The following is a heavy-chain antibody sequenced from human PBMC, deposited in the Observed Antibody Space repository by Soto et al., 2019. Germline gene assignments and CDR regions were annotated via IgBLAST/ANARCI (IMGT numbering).Heavy chain of an antibody. V-gene: IGHV3-15*01. J-gene: IGHJ4*02. Sequence: SVSNAWMSWVRQAPGKGLEWVGRIKSKTDGGTTDYAAPVKSRFTISRDDSKNTLYLQMNSLKTEDTAVYYCKRDGSGSYDWGQGTLVTVSS. D-gene: IGHD3-10*01. CDR2: IKSKTDGGTT. CDR3: KRDGSGSYD. CDR1: SVSNAW.